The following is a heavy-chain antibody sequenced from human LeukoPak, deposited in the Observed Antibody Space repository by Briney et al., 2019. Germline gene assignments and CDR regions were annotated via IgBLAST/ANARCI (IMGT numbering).Heavy chain of an antibody. CDR3: ARDMVGSSGWYGYYYYGMDV. J-gene: IGHJ6*02. V-gene: IGHV4-34*01. D-gene: IGHD6-19*01. CDR1: GGSFSGYY. Sequence: PSETLSLTCAVYGGSFSGYYWSWIRQPPGKGLEWIGEINHSGSTNYNPSLKSRVTISVDTSKNQFSLKLSSVTAADTAVYYCARDMVGSSGWYGYYYYGMDVWGQGTTVTVSS. CDR2: INHSGST.